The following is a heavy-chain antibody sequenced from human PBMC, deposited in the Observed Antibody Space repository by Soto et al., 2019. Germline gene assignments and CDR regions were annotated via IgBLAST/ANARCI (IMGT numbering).Heavy chain of an antibody. CDR1: GGSISSYY. J-gene: IGHJ6*02. D-gene: IGHD3-22*01. Sequence: SETLSLTCTVSGGSISSYYWSWIRQPPGKGLEWIGYIYYSGSTSYNPSLKSRVTISVDTSKNQFSLKLSSVTAADTAVYYFASSYYYDSSGYLPPGAMDVWGQGTTVTVSS. CDR2: IYYSGST. V-gene: IGHV4-59*01. CDR3: ASSYYYDSSGYLPPGAMDV.